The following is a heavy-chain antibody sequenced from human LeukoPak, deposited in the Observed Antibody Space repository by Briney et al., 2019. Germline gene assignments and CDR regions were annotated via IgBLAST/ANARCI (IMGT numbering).Heavy chain of an antibody. CDR2: ISGSGDST. J-gene: IGHJ6*02. D-gene: IGHD6-13*01. CDR3: AKDQGIAAAGTAGMDV. V-gene: IGHV3-23*01. Sequence: PGGSLRLSCAASGFTFSSYAMSWVRQAPGKGLEWVSAISGSGDSTYYADSVKGRFTISRDNSKNTLYLQMNSLRAEDTAVYYCAKDQGIAAAGTAGMDVWGQGTTVTVSS. CDR1: GFTFSSYA.